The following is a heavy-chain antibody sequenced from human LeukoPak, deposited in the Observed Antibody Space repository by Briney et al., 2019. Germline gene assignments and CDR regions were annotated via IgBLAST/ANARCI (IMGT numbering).Heavy chain of an antibody. Sequence: PGGSLRLSCAASGFTFSSYGVSWVRQAPGKGLEWVSAISGSGGSTYYADSVKGRCTISRDNSKNTLYLHMNSVRVEDTAVYYCSKYSSSAPRIYYLDYWGQGTQVTVSS. V-gene: IGHV3-23*01. CDR3: SKYSSSAPRIYYLDY. CDR2: ISGSGGST. J-gene: IGHJ4*02. D-gene: IGHD6-6*01. CDR1: GFTFSSYG.